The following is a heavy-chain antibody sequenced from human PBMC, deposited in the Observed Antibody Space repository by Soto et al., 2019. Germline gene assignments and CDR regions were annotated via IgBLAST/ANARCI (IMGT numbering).Heavy chain of an antibody. CDR2: VNPETGGT. CDR3: VRGLRWFDA. D-gene: IGHD3-16*01. V-gene: IGHV1-2*04. J-gene: IGHJ5*02. CDR1: GYTFTDYY. Sequence: ASVKVSCKASGYTFTDYYIHWVRQAPGQGLEWMGWVNPETGGTKFAQKFQGWVTMTRDTSISTTYMELSRLRSDNTAVYYCVRGLRWFDAWGQGTLVTVSS.